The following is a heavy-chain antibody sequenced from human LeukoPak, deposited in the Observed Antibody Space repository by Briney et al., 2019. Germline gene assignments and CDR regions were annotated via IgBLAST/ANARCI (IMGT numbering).Heavy chain of an antibody. CDR1: GYTFTGYY. CDR3: ARGIMATNWIYYYYNYMDV. Sequence: ASVKVSCTASGYTFTGYYMHWVRQAPGQGLEWMGWINLNSGGTNYAQTFQGSVTMTRDTAISTAYMVLSRLRSDDTAVYYCARGIMATNWIYYYYNYMDVWGKGTTVTVSS. J-gene: IGHJ6*03. D-gene: IGHD5-12*01. CDR2: INLNSGGT. V-gene: IGHV1-2*02.